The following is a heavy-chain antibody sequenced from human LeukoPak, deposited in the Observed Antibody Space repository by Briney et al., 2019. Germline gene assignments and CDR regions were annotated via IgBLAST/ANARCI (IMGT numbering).Heavy chain of an antibody. CDR3: ARDDMEWLVPFDY. Sequence: SETLSLTCAVYGGSFSDYHWRWIRQSPGRGLEWIGEINHSGSTKYNPSLKSRVTISVDTSKNQFSLKLSSVTAADTAVYYCARDDMEWLVPFDYWGQGTLVTVSS. CDR2: INHSGST. V-gene: IGHV4-34*01. D-gene: IGHD6-19*01. J-gene: IGHJ4*02. CDR1: GGSFSDYH.